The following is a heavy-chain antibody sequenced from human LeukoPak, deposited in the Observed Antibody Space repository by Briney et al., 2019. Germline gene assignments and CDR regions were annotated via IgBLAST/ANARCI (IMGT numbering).Heavy chain of an antibody. V-gene: IGHV1-18*01. CDR3: ARRGSYYDSSGYYYYYFDY. J-gene: IGHJ4*02. Sequence: ASVKDSCKASGYTFTCYGISWVRQAPGQGLEWMGWISAYNGNTNYAQKFQGRVTITTDESTSTAYMELSSLRSEDTAVYYCARRGSYYDSSGYYYYYFDYWGQGTLVTVSS. D-gene: IGHD3-22*01. CDR2: ISAYNGNT. CDR1: GYTFTCYG.